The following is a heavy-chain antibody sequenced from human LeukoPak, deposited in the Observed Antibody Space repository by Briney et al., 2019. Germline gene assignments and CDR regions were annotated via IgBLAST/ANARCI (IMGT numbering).Heavy chain of an antibody. D-gene: IGHD3-22*01. J-gene: IGHJ6*03. CDR3: ARAPAHYYDTSDYSLISSYYMDV. V-gene: IGHV3-30*02. CDR1: GFTFSSYG. Sequence: GGSLRLSCAASGFTFSSYGMHWVRQAPGKGLEWVAYIQYDGSNEQYADSVKGRFSISRDSSKNILYLQMNSLRAEDTAVYYCARAPAHYYDTSDYSLISSYYMDVWGKGTTVTISS. CDR2: IQYDGSNE.